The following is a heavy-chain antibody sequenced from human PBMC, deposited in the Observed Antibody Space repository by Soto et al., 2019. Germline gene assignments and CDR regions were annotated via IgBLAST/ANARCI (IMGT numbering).Heavy chain of an antibody. D-gene: IGHD3-10*01. V-gene: IGHV4-59*08. Sequence: QVQLQESGPGLVKPSETLSLTCTVSGGSISSYYWSWIRQPPGRGLEWIGYIYYTGTTSYIPSLKWRVTISVDTSKHQFSLKLSSVTAADTAVYYCARLGDSYGSGNFDYWGQGTLVTVSS. CDR2: IYYTGTT. J-gene: IGHJ4*02. CDR1: GGSISSYY. CDR3: ARLGDSYGSGNFDY.